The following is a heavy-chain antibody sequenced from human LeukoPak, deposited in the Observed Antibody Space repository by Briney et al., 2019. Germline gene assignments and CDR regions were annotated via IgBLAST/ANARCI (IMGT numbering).Heavy chain of an antibody. V-gene: IGHV4-31*03. D-gene: IGHD3-22*01. J-gene: IGHJ3*02. CDR3: ARSNKQYYYDSSGYYGAFDI. Sequence: PSETLSLTCTVSGGSISSGGYYWSWIRQHPGKGLEWIGYIYYSGSTYYNPSLKRRVTISVDTSKNQFSLKLSSVTAADTAVYYCARSNKQYYYDSSGYYGAFDIWGQGTMVTVSS. CDR2: IYYSGST. CDR1: GGSISSGGYY.